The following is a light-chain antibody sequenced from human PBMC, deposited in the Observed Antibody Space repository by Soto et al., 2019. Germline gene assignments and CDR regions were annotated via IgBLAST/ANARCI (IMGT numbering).Light chain of an antibody. J-gene: IGLJ1*01. CDR3: SSYTSTSTLYV. Sequence: QSVMTQPASVSGSPGQSITISCTGTSSDIGGYNYVSWYRQHPGEAPELMIYDVANRPSGVSDRFSGSKSGNTASLTISGLQTEDEADYYCSSYTSTSTLYVFGTGTKVTVL. V-gene: IGLV2-14*03. CDR2: DVA. CDR1: SSDIGGYNY.